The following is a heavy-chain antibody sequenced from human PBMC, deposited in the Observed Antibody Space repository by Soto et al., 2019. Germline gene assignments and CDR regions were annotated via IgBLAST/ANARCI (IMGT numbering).Heavy chain of an antibody. Sequence: ASVKVSCKASGYTFTSYYMHWVRQAPGQGLEWMGIINPSGGSTSYAQKFQGRVTMTRDTSTSTVYMELSSLRSEDTAVYYCARGGRQQLIPTPISYKIDYWGQGTLVTVSS. D-gene: IGHD6-13*01. V-gene: IGHV1-46*01. CDR3: ARGGRQQLIPTPISYKIDY. J-gene: IGHJ4*02. CDR1: GYTFTSYY. CDR2: INPSGGST.